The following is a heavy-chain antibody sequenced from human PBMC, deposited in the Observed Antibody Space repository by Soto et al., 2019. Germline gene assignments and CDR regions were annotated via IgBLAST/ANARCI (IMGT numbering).Heavy chain of an antibody. J-gene: IGHJ4*02. Sequence: QVQLVQSGAEVKKPGSSVKVSCKASGGTFSSYAISWVRQAPGQGLEWMGGIIPIFGTANYAQKFQGRVTMTAHESTSAAYMELSSLRSEDTAVYYCAGVVSDDYGAGSYSHWGQGTLVTVSS. CDR2: IIPIFGTA. CDR3: AGVVSDDYGAGSYSH. CDR1: GGTFSSYA. V-gene: IGHV1-69*12. D-gene: IGHD3-10*01.